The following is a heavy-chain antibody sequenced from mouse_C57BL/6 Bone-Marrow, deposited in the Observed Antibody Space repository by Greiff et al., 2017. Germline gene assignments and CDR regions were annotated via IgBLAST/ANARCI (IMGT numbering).Heavy chain of an antibody. CDR3: ATTIYYYGSSLFDY. J-gene: IGHJ2*01. Sequence: VQLQQPGAELVRPGSSVKLSCKASGYTFTSSWMHWVKQRHIQGLEWMGNIDPSDSETHYNQKFTDKATLDVDNSSRTAYMQLSSLTSEDSAVFYGATTIYYYGSSLFDYWGQGTTLTVSS. CDR2: IDPSDSET. V-gene: IGHV1-52*01. CDR1: GYTFTSSW. D-gene: IGHD1-1*01.